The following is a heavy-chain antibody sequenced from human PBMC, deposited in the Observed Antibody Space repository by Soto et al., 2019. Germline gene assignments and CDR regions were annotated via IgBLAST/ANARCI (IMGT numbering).Heavy chain of an antibody. D-gene: IGHD6-6*01. Sequence: SGKVSCKASGGTSSSYAISWVRQAPGQGLEWMGGIIPIFGTANYAQKFQGRVTITADESTSTAYMELSSLRSEDTAVYYCASPVRNKQLVLWFDPWGQGTLVTVSS. J-gene: IGHJ5*02. V-gene: IGHV1-69*13. CDR2: IIPIFGTA. CDR1: GGTSSSYA. CDR3: ASPVRNKQLVLWFDP.